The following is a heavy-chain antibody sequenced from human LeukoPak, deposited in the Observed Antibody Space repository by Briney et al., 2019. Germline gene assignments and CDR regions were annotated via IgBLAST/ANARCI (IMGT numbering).Heavy chain of an antibody. D-gene: IGHD6-6*01. CDR1: GFTFSSYA. CDR2: ISISGENT. J-gene: IGHJ4*02. V-gene: IGHV3-23*01. CDR3: ARLISTSSSRFSDY. Sequence: GSLRLSCAASGFTFSSYATSWVRQAPGKGLEWVSAISISGENTYYADSVKGRFTISRDTSRNTLYLQMHSLRAEDTAVYYCARLISTSSSRFSDYWGQGTLVTVSS.